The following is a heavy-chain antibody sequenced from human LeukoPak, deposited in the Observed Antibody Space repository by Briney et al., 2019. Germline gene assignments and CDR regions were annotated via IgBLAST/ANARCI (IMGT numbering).Heavy chain of an antibody. CDR2: ISGSSSST. CDR1: GFTFSSYA. V-gene: IGHV3-23*01. J-gene: IGHJ4*02. CDR3: ANRLGGYCSGGSCPHY. Sequence: PGGSLRLSCVASGFTFSSYAMSWVRQAPGKGLEWVSTISGSSSSTYYADSVKGRFTISRDNSKNTLYLQMNSLRAEDTAVYYCANRLGGYCSGGSCPHYWGQGTLVTVSS. D-gene: IGHD2-15*01.